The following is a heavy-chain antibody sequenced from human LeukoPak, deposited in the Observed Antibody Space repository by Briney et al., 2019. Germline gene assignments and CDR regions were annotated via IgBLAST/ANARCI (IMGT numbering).Heavy chain of an antibody. CDR2: ISGSGGST. CDR3: AKDIAGIAASNGYFQH. J-gene: IGHJ1*01. CDR1: GFTFSSYA. Sequence: GGSLRLSCAASGFTFSSYAMSWVRQAPGKGLEWVSAISGSGGSTYYADSVKGRFTISRDNSKNTLYLQMNSLRAEDTALYYCAKDIAGIAASNGYFQHWGQGTLVTVSS. D-gene: IGHD6-13*01. V-gene: IGHV3-23*01.